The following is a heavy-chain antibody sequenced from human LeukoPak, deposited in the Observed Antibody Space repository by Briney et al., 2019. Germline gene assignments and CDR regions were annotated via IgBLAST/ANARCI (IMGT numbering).Heavy chain of an antibody. CDR1: GGSISSYY. J-gene: IGHJ2*01. D-gene: IGHD6-13*01. Sequence: SETLSLTCTVSGGSISSYYWSWIRQPPGKGLEWIGYIYYSGSTNYNPSLKSRVTISVDTSKNQFSLKLSSVTAADTAVYYCARIAAAGPGGYWYFDLWGRGTLVTVSS. CDR3: ARIAAAGPGGYWYFDL. V-gene: IGHV4-59*08. CDR2: IYYSGST.